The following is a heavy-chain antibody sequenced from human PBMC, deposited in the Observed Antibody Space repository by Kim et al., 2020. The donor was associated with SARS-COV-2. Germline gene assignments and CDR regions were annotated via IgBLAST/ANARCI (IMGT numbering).Heavy chain of an antibody. D-gene: IGHD5-18*01. J-gene: IGHJ6*02. CDR1: GDSVSSNSAA. V-gene: IGHV6-1*01. CDR2: TYYRSKWYN. Sequence: SQTLSLTCAISGDSVSSNSAAWNWIRQSPSRGLEWLGRTYYRSKWYNDYAVSVKSRITINPDTSKNQFSLQLNSVTPEDTAVYYCARDQDTAMVLSGHYYGMDVWGQGTTVTVSS. CDR3: ARDQDTAMVLSGHYYGMDV.